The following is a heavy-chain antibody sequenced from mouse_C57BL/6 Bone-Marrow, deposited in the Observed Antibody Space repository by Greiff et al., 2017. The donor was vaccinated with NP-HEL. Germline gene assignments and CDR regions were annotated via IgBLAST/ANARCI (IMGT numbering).Heavy chain of an antibody. D-gene: IGHD1-1*01. J-gene: IGHJ3*01. V-gene: IGHV1-81*01. Sequence: QVQLQQSGAELARPGASVKLSCKASGYTFTSYGISWVKQRTGQGLEWIGEIYPRSGNTYYNEKFKGKATLTADKSSSTAYMELRSLTSEDSAVYFCAYSYYYGSSYDYWGQGTLVTVSA. CDR2: IYPRSGNT. CDR1: GYTFTSYG. CDR3: AYSYYYGSSYDY.